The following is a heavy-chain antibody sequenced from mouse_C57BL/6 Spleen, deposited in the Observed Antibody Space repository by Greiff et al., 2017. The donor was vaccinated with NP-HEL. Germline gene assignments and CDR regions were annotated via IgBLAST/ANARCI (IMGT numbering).Heavy chain of an antibody. V-gene: IGHV1-15*01. Sequence: VQRVESGAELVRPGASVTLSCKASGYTFTDYEMHWVKQTPVHGLEWIGAIDPETGGTAYNQKFKGKAILTADKSSSTAYMELRSLTSEDSAVYYCTRSTTGYYAMDYWGQGTSVTVSS. CDR1: GYTFTDYE. CDR3: TRSTTGYYAMDY. D-gene: IGHD2-13*01. J-gene: IGHJ4*01. CDR2: IDPETGGT.